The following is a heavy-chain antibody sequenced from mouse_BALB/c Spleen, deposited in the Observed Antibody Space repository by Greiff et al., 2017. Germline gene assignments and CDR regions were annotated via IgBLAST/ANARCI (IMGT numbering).Heavy chain of an antibody. CDR3: ARSSEGYYWYVEV. CDR1: GYTFTSYT. Sequence: QVQLQQSAAELARPGASVKMSCKASGYTFTSYTMHWVKQRPGQGLEWIGYINPSSGYTEYNQKFKDKTTLTADKSSSTAYMQLSSLTSEDSAVYYCARSSEGYYWYVEVWGAGTTVTVSS. D-gene: IGHD2-2*01. J-gene: IGHJ1*01. CDR2: INPSSGYT. V-gene: IGHV1-4*02.